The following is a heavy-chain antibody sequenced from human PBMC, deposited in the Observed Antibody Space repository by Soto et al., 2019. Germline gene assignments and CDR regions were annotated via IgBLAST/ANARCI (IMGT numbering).Heavy chain of an antibody. J-gene: IGHJ4*02. CDR1: GGTFSSYA. CDR3: AGELPFFDY. CDR2: IIPIFGTA. Sequence: GASVKVSCKASGGTFSSYAISWVRQAPGQGLEWMGGIIPIFGTANYAQKFQGRVTITRDTSASTAYMELSSLRSEDTAVYYCAGELPFFDYWGQGTLVTVSS. V-gene: IGHV1-69*05.